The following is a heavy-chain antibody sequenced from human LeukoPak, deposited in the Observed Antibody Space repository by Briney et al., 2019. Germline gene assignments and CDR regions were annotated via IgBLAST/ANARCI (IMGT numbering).Heavy chain of an antibody. D-gene: IGHD6-13*01. CDR3: ARDSGIAAAHAFDI. V-gene: IGHV3-48*01. Sequence: GGTLRLSCAASGFTFSSYGMSWVRQAPGKGLEWVSYISSSSSTIYYADSVKGRFTISRDNAKNSLYLQMNSLRAEDTAVYYCARDSGIAAAHAFDIWGQGTMVTVSS. J-gene: IGHJ3*02. CDR1: GFTFSSYG. CDR2: ISSSSSTI.